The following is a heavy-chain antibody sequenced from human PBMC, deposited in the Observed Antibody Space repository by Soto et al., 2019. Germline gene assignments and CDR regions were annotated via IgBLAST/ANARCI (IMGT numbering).Heavy chain of an antibody. Sequence: SETLSLTCSVSGGSISGYYWSWIRQHPGKGPEWIGYIFHTGSTYYNPSLQSRVTLSIDTSKNQFSLRLNSVTAADTAVYYCARDVGTLVGSFDFWGHGTLVTVSS. CDR3: ARDVGTLVGSFDF. V-gene: IGHV4-31*03. D-gene: IGHD3-10*01. CDR1: GGSISGYY. CDR2: IFHTGST. J-gene: IGHJ4*01.